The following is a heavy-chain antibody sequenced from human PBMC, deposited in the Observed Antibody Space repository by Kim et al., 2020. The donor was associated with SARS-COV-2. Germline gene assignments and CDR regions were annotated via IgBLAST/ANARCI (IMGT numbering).Heavy chain of an antibody. V-gene: IGHV4-34*01. Sequence: YNPPLTGRVTISVDPSKNRFSLKQSSVTAADTAVYYCARGPMTHYWYVDLWGRGTLVTVSS. CDR3: ARGPMTHYWYVDL. J-gene: IGHJ2*01. D-gene: IGHD2-21*02.